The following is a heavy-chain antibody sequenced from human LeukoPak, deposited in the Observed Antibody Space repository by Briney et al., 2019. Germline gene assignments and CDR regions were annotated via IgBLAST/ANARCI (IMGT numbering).Heavy chain of an antibody. CDR2: IYTSGST. CDR3: ARDYYGSGSLYYFDY. V-gene: IGHV4-4*07. D-gene: IGHD3-10*01. Sequence: SETLSLTCTVSGGSISSYYWSWIRQPAGKGLEWIGRIYTSGSTNYNPSLKSRVTISVDKSKNQFSLKLSSVTAADTAVYYCARDYYGSGSLYYFDYWGQGTLVTVS. CDR1: GGSISSYY. J-gene: IGHJ4*02.